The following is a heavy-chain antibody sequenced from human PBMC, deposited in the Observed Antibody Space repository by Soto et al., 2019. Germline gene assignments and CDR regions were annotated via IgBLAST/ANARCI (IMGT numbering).Heavy chain of an antibody. J-gene: IGHJ3*02. CDR2: IYYSGST. CDR3: AKKYGTAFEI. V-gene: IGHV4-59*01. CDR1: GGSIRSYS. D-gene: IGHD3-10*01. Sequence: SETLSLTCTVSGGSIRSYSWRWIRQPPGKGLELIGYIYYSGSTNYNPSLKSRVTISVDTSKNQFSLKLRSVTAADISVESWAKKYGTAFEIWGQGTMVTVSS.